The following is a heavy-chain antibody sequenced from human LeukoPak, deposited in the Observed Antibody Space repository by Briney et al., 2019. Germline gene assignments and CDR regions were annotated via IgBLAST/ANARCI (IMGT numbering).Heavy chain of an antibody. CDR3: ARDLDYYDSSGYGSHAFDI. CDR2: INPNSGGT. CDR1: GYTFTSYG. Sequence: ASVKVSCKASGYTFTSYGISWVRQAPGQGLEWMGWINPNSGGTNYAQKFQGRVTMTRDTSISTAYMELSRLRSDDKAVYYCARDLDYYDSSGYGSHAFDIWGQGTMVTVSS. J-gene: IGHJ3*02. V-gene: IGHV1-2*02. D-gene: IGHD3-22*01.